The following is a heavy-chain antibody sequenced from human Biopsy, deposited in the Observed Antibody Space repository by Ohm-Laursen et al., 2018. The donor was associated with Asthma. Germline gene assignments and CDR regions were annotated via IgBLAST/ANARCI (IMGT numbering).Heavy chain of an antibody. CDR3: ARAVSSSSYWYFDL. Sequence: PGTLPLTCIVSGDAMSTSGSYWGWIRQSPGKGLEWIGSIYYSGRTYYNPSLESRVTISADTSKNHFSLKVTSVTAADTAVYYCARAVSSSSYWYFDLWGRGDLVTVSS. CDR1: GDAMSTSGSY. J-gene: IGHJ2*01. D-gene: IGHD6-6*01. V-gene: IGHV4-39*02. CDR2: IYYSGRT.